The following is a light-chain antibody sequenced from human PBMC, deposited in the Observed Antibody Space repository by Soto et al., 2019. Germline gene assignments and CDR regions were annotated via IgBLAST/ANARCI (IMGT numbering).Light chain of an antibody. V-gene: IGLV2-8*01. J-gene: IGLJ2*01. CDR3: SSYAGSNNLV. Sequence: QSALTQPHSASGSPGQSVTISCTGTSSDVGAYNYVSWYQQHPGKAPKLMIYEVSKRPTGVPDRFSGSKSANTASLTVSGLQAEDEADYYCSSYAGSNNLVFGGGTKLTVL. CDR2: EVS. CDR1: SSDVGAYNY.